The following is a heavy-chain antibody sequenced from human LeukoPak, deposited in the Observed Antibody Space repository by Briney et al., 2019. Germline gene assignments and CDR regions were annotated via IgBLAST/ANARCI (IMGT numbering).Heavy chain of an antibody. Sequence: TSSETLSLTCTVSGGSISSYYWGWIRQPPGKGLEWIGSIYYSGSTCYNPSLKSRVTISVDTSKNQFSLKLSSVTAADTAVYYCARHIPSGSGSYYLPYYYYYMDVWGKGTTVTISS. CDR3: ARHIPSGSGSYYLPYYYYYMDV. V-gene: IGHV4-39*01. CDR2: IYYSGST. D-gene: IGHD3-10*01. CDR1: GGSISSYY. J-gene: IGHJ6*03.